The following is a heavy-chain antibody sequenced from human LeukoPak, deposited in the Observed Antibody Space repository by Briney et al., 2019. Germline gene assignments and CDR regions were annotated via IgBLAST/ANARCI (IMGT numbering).Heavy chain of an antibody. CDR3: ARDSHGSSWPPYYFDY. J-gene: IGHJ4*02. CDR1: GFTFSSYW. CDR2: IKQDGSEK. D-gene: IGHD6-13*01. V-gene: IGHV3-7*01. Sequence: PGGSLRLSCAASGFTFSSYWMSWVRQAPGKGLEWVANIKQDGSEKYYVDSVKGRFTISRDNAKNSLYLQMNSLRAEDTAVYYCARDSHGSSWPPYYFDYWGQGTLVTVSS.